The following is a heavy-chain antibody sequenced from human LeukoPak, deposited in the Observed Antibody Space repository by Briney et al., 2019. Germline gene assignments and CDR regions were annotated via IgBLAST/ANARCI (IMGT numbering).Heavy chain of an antibody. CDR1: GGSISSSSYY. D-gene: IGHD3-9*01. V-gene: IGHV4-39*07. J-gene: IGHJ4*02. CDR2: INHSGST. CDR3: ARVAYDILTGYYSFDY. Sequence: KPSETLSLTCTVSGGSISSSSYYWGWIRQPPGKGLEWIGEINHSGSTNYNPSLKSRVTISVDTSKNQFSLKLSSVTAADTAVYYCARVAYDILTGYYSFDYWGQGTLVTVSS.